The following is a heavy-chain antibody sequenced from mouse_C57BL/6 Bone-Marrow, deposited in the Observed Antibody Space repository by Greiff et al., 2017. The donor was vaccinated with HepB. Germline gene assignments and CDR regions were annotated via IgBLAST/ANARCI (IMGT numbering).Heavy chain of an antibody. Sequence: EVKVEESGPGLVKPSQSLSLTCSVTGYSITSGYYWNWIRQFPGNKLEWMGYISYDGSNNYNPSLKNRISITRDTSKNQFFLKLNSVTTEDTATYYCARDLFLRGYFDYWGQGTTLTVSS. J-gene: IGHJ2*01. CDR2: ISYDGSN. V-gene: IGHV3-6*01. CDR3: ARDLFLRGYFDY. CDR1: GYSITSGYY. D-gene: IGHD1-1*01.